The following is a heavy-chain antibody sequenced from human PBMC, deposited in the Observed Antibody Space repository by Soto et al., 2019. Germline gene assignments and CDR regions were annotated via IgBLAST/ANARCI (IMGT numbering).Heavy chain of an antibody. Sequence: GGPLRLSCISSVFTFRTYTMNWVRQAPGRGLEWVSGIRGFSPYTFYAESVKGRFTISRDNSKNTLYLQMNSLRAEDTAVYYCAKGGCSSTSCYDGNYYGMDVWGQGTTVTVSS. CDR2: IRGFSPYT. CDR3: AKGGCSSTSCYDGNYYGMDV. J-gene: IGHJ6*02. D-gene: IGHD2-2*01. CDR1: VFTFRTYT. V-gene: IGHV3-23*01.